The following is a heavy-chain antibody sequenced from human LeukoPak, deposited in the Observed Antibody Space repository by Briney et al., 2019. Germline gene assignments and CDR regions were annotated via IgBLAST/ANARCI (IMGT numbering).Heavy chain of an antibody. CDR3: ARDRGDGYNEYAFDI. CDR2: IIPILGIA. D-gene: IGHD5-24*01. Sequence: SVKVSCKASGGTFSSYAISWVRQAPGQGLEWMGRIIPILGIANYAQKFQGRVTITADKSTSTAYMELSSLRSEDTAVYYCARDRGDGYNEYAFDIWGQGTMVTVSS. J-gene: IGHJ3*02. CDR1: GGTFSSYA. V-gene: IGHV1-69*04.